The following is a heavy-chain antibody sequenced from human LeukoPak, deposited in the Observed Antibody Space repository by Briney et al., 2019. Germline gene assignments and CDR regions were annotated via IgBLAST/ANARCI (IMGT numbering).Heavy chain of an antibody. J-gene: IGHJ4*02. CDR2: ISYDGSNK. CDR3: AKGSSPPFYYFDY. Sequence: SGGSLRLSCTASGFTFSSYGMHWVRQAPGKGLEWVAVISYDGSNKYYADSVKGRFTISRDNSKNTLYLQMNSLRAEDTAVYYCAKGSSPPFYYFDYWGQGTLVTVSS. V-gene: IGHV3-30*18. D-gene: IGHD6-19*01. CDR1: GFTFSSYG.